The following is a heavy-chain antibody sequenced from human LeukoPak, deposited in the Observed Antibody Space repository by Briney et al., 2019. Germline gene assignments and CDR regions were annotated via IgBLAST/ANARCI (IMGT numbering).Heavy chain of an antibody. D-gene: IGHD3-3*01. CDR1: GGTFSSYA. Sequence: SVKVSCKASGGTFSSYAISWVRQAPGQGLEWMGGIIPIFGTANYAPKFQGRVTITADESTSTAYMELSSLRSEDTAVYYCARRHQQSGYYDYFDYWGQGTLVTVSS. CDR3: ARRHQQSGYYDYFDY. V-gene: IGHV1-69*13. CDR2: IIPIFGTA. J-gene: IGHJ4*02.